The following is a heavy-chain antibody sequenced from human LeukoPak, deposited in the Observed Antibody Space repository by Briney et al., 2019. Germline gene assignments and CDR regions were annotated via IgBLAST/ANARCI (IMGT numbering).Heavy chain of an antibody. V-gene: IGHV3-23*01. CDR3: AKDLHKFYDILTGQRAV. CDR2: ISGSGGST. D-gene: IGHD3-9*01. Sequence: GGSLRLSCAASGFTFSSYAMSWVRQAPGKGLEWVSAISGSGGSTYYADSVKGRFTISRDNSKNTLYLQMNSLRAEDTAVYYCAKDLHKFYDILTGQRAVWGQGTTVTVSS. J-gene: IGHJ6*02. CDR1: GFTFSSYA.